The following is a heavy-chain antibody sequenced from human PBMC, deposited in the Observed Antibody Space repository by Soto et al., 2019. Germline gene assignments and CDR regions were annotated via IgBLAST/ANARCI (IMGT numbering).Heavy chain of an antibody. CDR2: TSYDGSDK. V-gene: IGHV3-30*19. Sequence: QVQLVESGGGVVQPGTSLRVSCVGSGFTFRSYVIHWVRQAPGKGLEWVALTSYDGSDKYYGDSVRGRFTISRDNSRTTVDLQMDSLRLEDTALYYCARWGTTGGLDVWGQGTLVSVSS. D-gene: IGHD3-16*01. CDR1: GFTFRSYV. J-gene: IGHJ1*01. CDR3: ARWGTTGGLDV.